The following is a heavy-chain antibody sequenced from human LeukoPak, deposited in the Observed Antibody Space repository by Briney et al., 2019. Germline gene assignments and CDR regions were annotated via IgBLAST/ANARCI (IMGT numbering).Heavy chain of an antibody. D-gene: IGHD1-1*01. V-gene: IGHV3-48*01. CDR1: GFTFSDYS. CDR2: IGIDSGNT. CDR3: ARDYKCAFDN. J-gene: IGHJ4*02. Sequence: GGSLSLSCAASGFTFSDYSMNWARQAPGKGRECISYIGIDSGNTNYADSVKGRFTISGDKAKNSLYLQMTSLRVEDTAVYYCARDYKCAFDNWGQGTLVTVSS.